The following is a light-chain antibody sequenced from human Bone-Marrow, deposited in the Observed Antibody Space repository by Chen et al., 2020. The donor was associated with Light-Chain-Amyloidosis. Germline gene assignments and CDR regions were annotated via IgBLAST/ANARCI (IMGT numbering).Light chain of an antibody. CDR3: QQYYIPPWT. J-gene: IGKJ1*01. V-gene: IGKV4-1*01. CDR2: WAS. CDR1: QSALFSSNNKSY. Sequence: DIGMTQSPDSPAVSLGERATITCKSSQSALFSSNNKSYLAWFQQKPGQPPKLLIYWASSREFGVPDRFSGSGYGTDFTLALSSLQAEDVAGYYCQQYYIPPWTIGPGTKVEIQ.